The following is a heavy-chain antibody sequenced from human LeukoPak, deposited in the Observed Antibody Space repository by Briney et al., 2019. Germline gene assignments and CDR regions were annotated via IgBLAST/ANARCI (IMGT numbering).Heavy chain of an antibody. CDR1: GGSFSGYY. CDR2: INHSGST. D-gene: IGHD1-26*01. CDR3: ARMGSGSYFNY. V-gene: IGHV4-34*01. Sequence: SETLSLTCAVYGGSFSGYYWSWIRQPPGKGLEWIGEINHSGSTKYNPSLKSRITISVDTSKNQFSLKLSSVTAADTAVYHCARMGSGSYFNYWGRGTLVTVSS. J-gene: IGHJ4*02.